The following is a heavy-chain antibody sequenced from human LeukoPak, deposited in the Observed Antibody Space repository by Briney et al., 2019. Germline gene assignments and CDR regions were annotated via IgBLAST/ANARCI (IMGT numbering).Heavy chain of an antibody. Sequence: PGGSLRLSCAASGFTFSSYSMTWVRQAPGKGLEWVSFISSISSTIYYADSVKGRFTISRDNAKNSLYLQMNSLRAEDTAVYYCARALDNDYSNYGLYFDYWGQGTLVTVSS. CDR2: ISSISSTI. D-gene: IGHD4-11*01. V-gene: IGHV3-48*04. CDR3: ARALDNDYSNYGLYFDY. CDR1: GFTFSSYS. J-gene: IGHJ4*02.